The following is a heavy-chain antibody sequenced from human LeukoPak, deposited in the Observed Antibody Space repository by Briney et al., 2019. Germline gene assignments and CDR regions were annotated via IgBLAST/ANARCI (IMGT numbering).Heavy chain of an antibody. CDR1: GGTFSSYA. D-gene: IGHD3-22*01. CDR3: ARADYYDSSVYTDALDI. J-gene: IGHJ3*02. Sequence: GSSVKVSCKASGGTFSSYAISWVRQAPGQGLEWMGGIIPIFGTANYAQKFQGRVTITADESTSTAYMELSSLRSEDTAVYYCARADYYDSSVYTDALDIWGQGTMVTVSS. V-gene: IGHV1-69*01. CDR2: IIPIFGTA.